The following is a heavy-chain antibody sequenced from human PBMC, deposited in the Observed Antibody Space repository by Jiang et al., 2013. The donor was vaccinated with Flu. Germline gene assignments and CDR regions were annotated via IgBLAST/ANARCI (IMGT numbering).Heavy chain of an antibody. CDR1: GFSLSTSGMC. D-gene: IGHD3-10*01. CDR2: IDWDDDK. Sequence: VKPTQTLTLTCTFSGFSLSTSGMCVSWIRQPPGKALEWLALIDWDDDKYYSTSLKTRLTISKDTSKNQVVLTMTNMDPVDTATYYCARMMGYYGSGSPPPPLTYWGQGTLVTVSS. J-gene: IGHJ4*02. CDR3: ARMMGYYGSGSPPPPLTY. V-gene: IGHV2-70*01.